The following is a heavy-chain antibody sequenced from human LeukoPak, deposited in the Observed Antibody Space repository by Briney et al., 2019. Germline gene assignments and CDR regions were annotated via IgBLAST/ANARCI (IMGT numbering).Heavy chain of an antibody. D-gene: IGHD3-10*01. J-gene: IGHJ4*02. CDR1: GFTFSSYW. Sequence: GGSLRLSCAASGFTFSSYWMSWVRQSPGKGLELVSYISSSSTTIYYSDSVKGRFTISRDNAKESLYLQMSSLRAEDTAVYYCARLEIFSGFDYWGRGTLVAVSS. CDR3: ARLEIFSGFDY. V-gene: IGHV3-48*04. CDR2: ISSSSTTI.